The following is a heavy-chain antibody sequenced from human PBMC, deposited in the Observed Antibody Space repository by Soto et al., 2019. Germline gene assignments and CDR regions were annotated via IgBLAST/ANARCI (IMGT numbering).Heavy chain of an antibody. V-gene: IGHV4-59*01. J-gene: IGHJ4*02. CDR3: ASSSPRSAPCD. Sequence: PSETLSLTCTVSGGSFTKNCWTWIRQPPGKGLEWIGCVCYNGITNSNPSLKSRVTISVDTSRNRFSLNLRSVTAADTAVYYRASSSPRSAPCDWGPGTQVTVSS. CDR1: GGSFTKNC. D-gene: IGHD6-6*01. CDR2: VCYNGIT.